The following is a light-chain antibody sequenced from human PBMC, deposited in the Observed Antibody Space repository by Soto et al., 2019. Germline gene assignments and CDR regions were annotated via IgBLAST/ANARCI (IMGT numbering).Light chain of an antibody. CDR2: QDT. Sequence: SYELTQPPSVSVSRGQTASVTCSGDKVGNKYACWYQQKPGQSPALVIYQDTKRPSGIPERFSGSNSGNTATLTISETQAMDEADYYCQVWDSSTVVFGGGTQLTVL. CDR3: QVWDSSTVV. CDR1: KVGNKY. J-gene: IGLJ2*01. V-gene: IGLV3-1*01.